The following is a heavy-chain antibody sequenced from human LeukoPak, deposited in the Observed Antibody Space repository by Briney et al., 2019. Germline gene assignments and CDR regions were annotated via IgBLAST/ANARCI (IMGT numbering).Heavy chain of an antibody. CDR1: GFTFSSYS. V-gene: IGHV3-48*04. CDR3: ARDQSYRGKYQGSYYFDY. CDR2: ISSSSTI. D-gene: IGHD2-2*01. J-gene: IGHJ4*02. Sequence: GGSLRLSCAASGFTFSSYSMNWVRQAPGKGLEWVSYISSSSTIYYADSVKGRFTISRDNAKNSLYLQMNSLRAEDTAVYYCARDQSYRGKYQGSYYFDYWGQGTLVTVSS.